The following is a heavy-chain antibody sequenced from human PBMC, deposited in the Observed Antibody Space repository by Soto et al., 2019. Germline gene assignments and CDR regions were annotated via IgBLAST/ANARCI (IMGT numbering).Heavy chain of an antibody. CDR3: AASPAIQLWLPLDY. CDR2: IVVGSGNT. Sequence: SVKVSCKASGFTFTSSAVQWVRQARGQRLEWIGWIVVGSGNTNYAQKFQERVTITSDMSTSTAYMELSSLRSEDTAVYYCAASPAIQLWLPLDYWGQGTLVTV. CDR1: GFTFTSSA. D-gene: IGHD5-18*01. J-gene: IGHJ4*02. V-gene: IGHV1-58*01.